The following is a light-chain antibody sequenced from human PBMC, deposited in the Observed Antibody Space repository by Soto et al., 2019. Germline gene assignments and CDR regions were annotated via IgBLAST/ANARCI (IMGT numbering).Light chain of an antibody. V-gene: IGLV2-14*02. J-gene: IGLJ2*01. Sequence: QSALTQPASVSGSPGQSITISCTGTSSDVGRFNLVSWYQQYPGRAPKLMIYEANKRPSGVSNRFSASKSGNTASLTISGLQAEDEADYYCSSYTDTITVVFGGGTQLTVL. CDR2: EAN. CDR3: SSYTDTITVV. CDR1: SSDVGRFNL.